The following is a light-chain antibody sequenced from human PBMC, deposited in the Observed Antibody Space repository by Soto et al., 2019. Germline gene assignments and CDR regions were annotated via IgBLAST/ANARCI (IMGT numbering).Light chain of an antibody. CDR1: QGISTS. J-gene: IGKJ2*01. Sequence: DVQIRNSTCSLPASVVDRVSVTCRASQGISTSLAWFQQKPGKAPVSLIYGASALQSGVPSKFSGSGSGTHFTLTINSLQPEDFATYFCQQDEAYPSNFGQGTMVEI. CDR3: QQDEAYPSN. CDR2: GAS. V-gene: IGKV1-16*02.